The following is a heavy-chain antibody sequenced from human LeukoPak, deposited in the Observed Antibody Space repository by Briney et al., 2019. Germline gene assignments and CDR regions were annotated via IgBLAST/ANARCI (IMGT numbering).Heavy chain of an antibody. CDR3: ARETTHGAFDI. CDR1: GGSISSGGYY. J-gene: IGHJ3*02. CDR2: IYYSGST. Sequence: SQALSLTCTVSGGSISSGGYYWSWIRQHPGKGLEWIGYIYYSGSTYYNPSLKSRVTISVDTSKNQFSLKLSSVTAADTAVYYCARETTHGAFDIWGQETMVTVSS. D-gene: IGHD2-15*01. V-gene: IGHV4-31*03.